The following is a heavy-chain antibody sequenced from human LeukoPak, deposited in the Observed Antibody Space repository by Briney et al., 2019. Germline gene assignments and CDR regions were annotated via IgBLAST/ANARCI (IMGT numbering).Heavy chain of an antibody. V-gene: IGHV3-33*01. Sequence: PGGSLRLSCAASGFTFSSYGMHWVRRAPGKGLEWVAVIWYDGSNKYYADSVKGRFTISRDNSKNTLYLQMNSLRAEDTAVYYCARAYSGSYRYDYWGQGTLVTVSP. J-gene: IGHJ4*02. D-gene: IGHD1-26*01. CDR3: ARAYSGSYRYDY. CDR1: GFTFSSYG. CDR2: IWYDGSNK.